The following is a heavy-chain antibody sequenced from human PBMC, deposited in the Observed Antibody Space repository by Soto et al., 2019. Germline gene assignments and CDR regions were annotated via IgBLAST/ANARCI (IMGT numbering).Heavy chain of an antibody. V-gene: IGHV1-69*08. J-gene: IGHJ4*02. CDR2: VIPILGAS. CDR1: ADTFTGYT. CDR3: ARSRGSYYSNFDS. D-gene: IGHD3-10*01. Sequence: QVQLVQSGAEVKKPGSSVKVSCEASADTFTGYTVTWVRQAPGQGLEWVGRVIPILGASNFAQKFQGRVTISADKSTDTAYMVLTGLTSEDTAVYYCARSRGSYYSNFDSWGQGTLVTVSS.